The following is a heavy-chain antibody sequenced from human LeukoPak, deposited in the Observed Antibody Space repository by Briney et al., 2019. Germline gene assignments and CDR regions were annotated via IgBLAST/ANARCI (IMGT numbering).Heavy chain of an antibody. J-gene: IGHJ4*02. CDR1: GFTFSSYS. CDR3: ARDWDWGSPFDY. D-gene: IGHD3/OR15-3a*01. CDR2: ISSSSSYI. Sequence: AGGSLRLSCAASGFTFSSYSMNWVRQVPGKGLEWVSSISSSSSYIYYADSVKGRFTISRDNAKNSLYLQMNSLRAEDTAVYYCARDWDWGSPFDYWGQGTLVTVSS. V-gene: IGHV3-21*01.